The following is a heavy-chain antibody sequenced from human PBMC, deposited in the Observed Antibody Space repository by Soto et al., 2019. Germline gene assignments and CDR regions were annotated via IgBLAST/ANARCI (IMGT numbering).Heavy chain of an antibody. CDR3: ARETSTGNYYMDV. Sequence: EVQLVESGGGLVQPGGSLRLSCAASGFSVSYYGMNWVHQAPGKGLEWVSYISTSSSNISYADSVKGRFTISRDNAKNSLRLQMNSLRAADTAVYYCARETSTGNYYMDVWCKGNTVTVSS. CDR2: ISTSSSNI. D-gene: IGHD2-2*01. J-gene: IGHJ6*03. V-gene: IGHV3-48*01. CDR1: GFSVSYYG.